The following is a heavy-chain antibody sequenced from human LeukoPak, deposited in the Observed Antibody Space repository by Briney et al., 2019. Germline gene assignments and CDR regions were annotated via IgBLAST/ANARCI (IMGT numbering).Heavy chain of an antibody. CDR2: IYYSGST. Sequence: PSETLSLTCTVSGGSISTYYWSWIRQPPGKGLEWIGYIYYSGSTTYNASLMSRVTILVDTSKNQFSLKLSSVTAADAAVYYCARPYSSSSYDAFDIWGQGTMVTVSS. CDR3: ARPYSSSSYDAFDI. V-gene: IGHV4-59*01. CDR1: GGSISTYY. J-gene: IGHJ3*02. D-gene: IGHD6-6*01.